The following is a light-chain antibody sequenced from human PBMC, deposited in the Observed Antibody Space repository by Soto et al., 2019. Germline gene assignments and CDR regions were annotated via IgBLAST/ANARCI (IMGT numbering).Light chain of an antibody. CDR1: QSAGNF. Sequence: EIVMTQSPATLSVSPGETASLSCRASQSAGNFLAWYQQKHGQAPRLLIYYISTRSTGIPARFSGSGSGTEFTLTINSLQSEDSAVYYCQQHNQWHITFGQGTRLEI. J-gene: IGKJ5*01. CDR3: QQHNQWHIT. V-gene: IGKV3D-15*01. CDR2: YIS.